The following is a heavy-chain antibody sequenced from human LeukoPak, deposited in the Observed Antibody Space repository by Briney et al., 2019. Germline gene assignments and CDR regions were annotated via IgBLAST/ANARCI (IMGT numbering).Heavy chain of an antibody. CDR2: MNHSGST. CDR1: GGSFSAYY. D-gene: IGHD3-10*01. CDR3: ARGTRGVIITVPFDY. V-gene: IGHV4-34*01. J-gene: IGHJ4*02. Sequence: SETLSLTCAVYGGSFSAYYCSWIGQPPGKGREWIGEMNHSGSTNYNPSLKSRVTISVDTSNNQFSLKLSSVTAADTAVYYCARGTRGVIITVPFDYWGQGTLVTVSS.